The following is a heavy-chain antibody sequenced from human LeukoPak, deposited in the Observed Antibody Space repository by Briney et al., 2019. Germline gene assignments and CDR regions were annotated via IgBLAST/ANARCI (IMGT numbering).Heavy chain of an antibody. Sequence: SETLSLTCSVTGGSISSHYWNWIRQPPGKGLEWIGYIHNSGSTNYNPSLKSRVTIAVDTSKNQFSLKLSAVTAADTAVYCCARGQYSGSCFDNWGQGSLVTVSS. J-gene: IGHJ4*02. CDR3: ARGQYSGSCFDN. D-gene: IGHD1-26*01. V-gene: IGHV4-59*08. CDR1: GGSISSHY. CDR2: IHNSGST.